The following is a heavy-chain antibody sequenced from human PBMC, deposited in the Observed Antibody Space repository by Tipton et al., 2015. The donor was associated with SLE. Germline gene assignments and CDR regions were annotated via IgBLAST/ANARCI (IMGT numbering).Heavy chain of an antibody. Sequence: SLRLSCAASGFTFSNYGMHWVRQAPGKGLEWVAVIWYDGSNKYYADSVKGRFTISRDNSKNTLYLQMNNLRAEDTAVYYCAKDGRSSGPYWGQGTLVTVSS. CDR3: AKDGRSSGPY. J-gene: IGHJ4*02. V-gene: IGHV3-33*06. CDR2: IWYDGSNK. CDR1: GFTFSNYG.